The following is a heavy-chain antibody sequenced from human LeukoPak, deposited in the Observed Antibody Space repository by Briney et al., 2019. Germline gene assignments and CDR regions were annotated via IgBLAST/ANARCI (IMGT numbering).Heavy chain of an antibody. CDR3: ARVIGDTYYYDSSGYYYYAFDI. J-gene: IGHJ3*02. CDR1: GYTFTSYG. CDR2: ISAYNGNT. V-gene: IGHV1-18*01. D-gene: IGHD3-22*01. Sequence: ASVKVSCKASGYTFTSYGISGVRQAPGQGLEWMGWISAYNGNTNYAQKLQGRVTMTTDTSTSTAYMELRSLRSDDTAVYYCARVIGDTYYYDSSGYYYYAFDIWGQGTMVTVSS.